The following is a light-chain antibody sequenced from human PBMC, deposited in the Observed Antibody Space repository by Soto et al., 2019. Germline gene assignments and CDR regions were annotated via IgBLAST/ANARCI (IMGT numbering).Light chain of an antibody. CDR1: GSDVGGYNY. CDR3: SSYTSTSTPYV. CDR2: DVS. V-gene: IGLV2-14*01. Sequence: QSALTQPASVSGSPGQSITISCTGTGSDVGGYNYVSWYQQHPGKAPKLMIYDVSNRSSGVSNRFSGSKSGNTASLTISELQAEDEADYYCSSYTSTSTPYVFGTGTKVTVL. J-gene: IGLJ1*01.